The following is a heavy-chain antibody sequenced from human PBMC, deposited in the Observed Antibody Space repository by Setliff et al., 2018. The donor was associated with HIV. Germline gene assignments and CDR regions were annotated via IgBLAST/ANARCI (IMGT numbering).Heavy chain of an antibody. Sequence: SETLSLTCAVSGGSISSNWWSWVRQSPGKGLEWIGSLSHVGGTYYNPSLKSRVTISIDTSMNQFSLRLTSVTAADTAVYYCARQLTTLDYFDYWGQGTLVTVSS. V-gene: IGHV4-4*02. J-gene: IGHJ4*02. CDR3: ARQLTTLDYFDY. D-gene: IGHD4-17*01. CDR2: LSHVGGT. CDR1: GGSISSNW.